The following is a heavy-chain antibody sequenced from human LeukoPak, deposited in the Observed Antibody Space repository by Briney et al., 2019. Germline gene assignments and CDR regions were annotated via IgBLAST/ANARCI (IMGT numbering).Heavy chain of an antibody. V-gene: IGHV3-30*04. CDR3: ASQNYGGHPYDY. CDR2: ISYDGSNK. Sequence: PGGSLRLSCAASGFTFSSYAMHWVRQAPGKGLEWVAVISYDGSNKYYADSVKGRFTISRDNSKNTLYLQMNSLRAEDTAVYYCASQNYGGHPYDYWGQGTLVTVSS. CDR1: GFTFSSYA. D-gene: IGHD4-23*01. J-gene: IGHJ4*02.